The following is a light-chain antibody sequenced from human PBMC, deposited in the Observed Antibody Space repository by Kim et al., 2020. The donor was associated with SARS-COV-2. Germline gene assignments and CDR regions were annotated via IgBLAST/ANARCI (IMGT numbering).Light chain of an antibody. Sequence: NFMLTQPHSVSESPGKTVTISCTRSDGSIANNYVQWYQKRPGSAPTTVIYEDNLRPSEVPDRFSGSIDSSSNSASLTISGLKTEDEADYYCQSFDTSVWVFGGGTQLTVL. CDR1: DGSIANNY. V-gene: IGLV6-57*04. CDR3: QSFDTSVWV. J-gene: IGLJ3*02. CDR2: EDN.